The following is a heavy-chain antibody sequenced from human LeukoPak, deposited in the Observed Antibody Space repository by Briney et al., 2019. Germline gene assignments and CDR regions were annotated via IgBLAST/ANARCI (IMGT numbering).Heavy chain of an antibody. CDR3: ARGRDYDFWSGYYRWFDP. CDR2: INHSGST. J-gene: IGHJ5*02. D-gene: IGHD3-3*01. CDR1: GGSFSGYY. V-gene: IGHV4-34*01. Sequence: SETLSLTCAVYGGSFSGYYWSWIRQPPGKGLEWIGEINHSGSTNYNLSLKSRVTISVDTSKNQFSLKLSSVTAADTAVYYCARGRDYDFWSGYYRWFDPWGQGTLVTVSS.